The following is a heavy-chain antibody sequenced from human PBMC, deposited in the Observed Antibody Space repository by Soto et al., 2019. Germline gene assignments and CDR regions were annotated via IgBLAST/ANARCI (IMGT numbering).Heavy chain of an antibody. J-gene: IGHJ6*02. Sequence: SQTLSLTCAISGDSVSSNSAAWNWIRQSPSRGLEWLGRTYYRSKWYNNYAVSVKSRITINPDTSKNQFSLQLNSVTPEDTAVYYCARGSSSVVYYYYGMDVWGQGTTVTVSS. CDR1: GDSVSSNSAA. V-gene: IGHV6-1*01. D-gene: IGHD6-6*01. CDR2: TYYRSKWYN. CDR3: ARGSSSVVYYYYGMDV.